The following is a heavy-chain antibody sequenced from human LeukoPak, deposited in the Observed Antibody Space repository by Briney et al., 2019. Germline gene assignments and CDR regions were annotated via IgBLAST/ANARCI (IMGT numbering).Heavy chain of an antibody. CDR3: AKDLGPNYYYYNMDV. Sequence: GGPLGLSCAAPGSPFEDYFRHWVRQVRGKGRGWFSLISWEGGSTFYADSVRGRFTISRDNSKNSLYLQMNSLRTEDTALYYCAKDLGPNYYYYNMDVWGQGTTVTVSS. V-gene: IGHV3-43*01. CDR1: GSPFEDYF. J-gene: IGHJ6*02. CDR2: ISWEGGST. D-gene: IGHD7-27*01.